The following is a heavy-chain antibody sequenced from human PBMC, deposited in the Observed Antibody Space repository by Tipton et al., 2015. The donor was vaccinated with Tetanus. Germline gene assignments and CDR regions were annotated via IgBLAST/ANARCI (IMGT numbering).Heavy chain of an antibody. Sequence: TLSLTCAVSGVSIRNGGYSWSWIRQPAGKGLEWIGYTYHTGGTYYNPSLKSRVTISVDRSNNQFSLNLTSVTAADTAVYYCARTADNWFDPWGQGILVTVSS. CDR2: TYHTGGT. CDR3: ARTADNWFDP. D-gene: IGHD2-21*02. CDR1: GVSIRNGGYS. J-gene: IGHJ5*02. V-gene: IGHV4-30-2*01.